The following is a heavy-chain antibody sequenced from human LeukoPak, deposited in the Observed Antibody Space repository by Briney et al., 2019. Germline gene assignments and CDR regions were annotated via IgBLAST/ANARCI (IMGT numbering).Heavy chain of an antibody. CDR2: ISAYNGNT. V-gene: IGHV1-18*01. CDR3: ATIAVAGTVDY. J-gene: IGHJ4*02. CDR1: GGTFSSYA. Sequence: ASVKVSCKASGGTFSSYAISWVRQAPGQGLEWMGWISAYNGNTNYAQKLQGRVTMTTDTSTSTAYMELRSLRSDDTAVYYCATIAVAGTVDYWGQGTLVTVSS. D-gene: IGHD6-19*01.